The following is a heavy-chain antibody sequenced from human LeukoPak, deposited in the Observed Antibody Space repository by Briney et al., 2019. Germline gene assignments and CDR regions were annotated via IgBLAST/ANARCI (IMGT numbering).Heavy chain of an antibody. Sequence: PSQTLSLTCTVSGGSISSGGYYWSWIRQHPGKGLEWIGYIYYSGSTYYNPSLKSRVTISVDTSKNQFSLKLSSVTAADTAVYYCARAAGIAAAGTFGRGAMDAWGKGTTVTVSS. J-gene: IGHJ6*03. CDR1: GGSISSGGYY. CDR3: ARAAGIAAAGTFGRGAMDA. CDR2: IYYSGST. D-gene: IGHD6-13*01. V-gene: IGHV4-31*03.